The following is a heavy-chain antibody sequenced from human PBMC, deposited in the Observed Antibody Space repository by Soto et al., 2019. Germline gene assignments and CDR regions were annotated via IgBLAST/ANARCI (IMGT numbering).Heavy chain of an antibody. J-gene: IGHJ5*02. CDR3: AKDRGSGSTSWYNGWFDP. CDR2: ISGSGGST. V-gene: IGHV3-23*01. D-gene: IGHD2-2*02. Sequence: SLRLSCVASGFTFSSYAMSWVRQAPGKGLEWVSTISGSGGSTYYADSVKGRFTISRDNSKNTLYLQINSLRAEDTAVYYCAKDRGSGSTSWYNGWFDPWGQGTLVTVSS. CDR1: GFTFSSYA.